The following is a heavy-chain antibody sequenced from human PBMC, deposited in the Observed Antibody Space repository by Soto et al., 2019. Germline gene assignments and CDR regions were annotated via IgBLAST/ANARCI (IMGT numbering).Heavy chain of an antibody. J-gene: IGHJ4*02. CDR3: ARQRTTVVTQAYFDY. Sequence: SETLSLTCIVSGESXSSSSYYWGWIRQPPGKGLEWIGSIYHSGRTYYNPSLKSRVSISIDTSKNQFSLKLSSVTAADTALYYCARQRTTVVTQAYFDYWGQGALVTVSS. V-gene: IGHV4-39*01. D-gene: IGHD2-21*02. CDR1: GESXSSSSYY. CDR2: IYHSGRT.